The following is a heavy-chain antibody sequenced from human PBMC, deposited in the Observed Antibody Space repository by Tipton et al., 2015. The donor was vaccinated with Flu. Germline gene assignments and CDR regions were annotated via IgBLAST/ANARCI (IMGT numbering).Heavy chain of an antibody. J-gene: IGHJ3*01. CDR2: ISGSGDNT. CDR1: GFTFRSYA. CDR3: AKDMGEWELGDAFDV. D-gene: IGHD1-26*01. V-gene: IGHV3-23*01. Sequence: SLRLSCAASGFTFRSYAMSWVRQAPGKGLECVSTISGSGDNTYYADSVKGRFTISRDNSKNTLFLQTSSLRAEDTAVYYCAKDMGEWELGDAFDVWGQGTVVTVSS.